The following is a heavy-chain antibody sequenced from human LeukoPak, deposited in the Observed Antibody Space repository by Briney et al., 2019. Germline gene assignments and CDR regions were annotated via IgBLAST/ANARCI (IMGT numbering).Heavy chain of an antibody. J-gene: IGHJ5*02. D-gene: IGHD3-10*01. CDR2: IKHSGST. Sequence: ETLSLTCAVYGGSFSGFYWSWIRQTPEKGLERIGEIKHSGSTNHTPSHKSPVTISVDSSKNQFSLKLSSVTPADTAVYYCARGLEYYYGSGSPSGWFDPWGQGTLVTVSS. CDR1: GGSFSGFY. V-gene: IGHV4-34*01. CDR3: ARGLEYYYGSGSPSGWFDP.